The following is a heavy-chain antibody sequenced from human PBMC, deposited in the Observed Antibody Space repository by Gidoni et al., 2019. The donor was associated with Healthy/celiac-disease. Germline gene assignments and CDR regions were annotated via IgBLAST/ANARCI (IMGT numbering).Heavy chain of an antibody. CDR3: ARVAPMRDIDY. D-gene: IGHD2-2*01. CDR1: RFTVSSNY. V-gene: IGHV3-66*02. CDR2: IYSGGST. J-gene: IGHJ4*02. Sequence: EAQLLESGGGLVQPGGSLRLSCAAPRFTVSSNYMSWVRQAPGKGLEWVSVIYSGGSTYYADSVKGRFTISRDNSKNTLYLQVNSQRAEDTAVYYCARVAPMRDIDYWGRRTLFTVSS.